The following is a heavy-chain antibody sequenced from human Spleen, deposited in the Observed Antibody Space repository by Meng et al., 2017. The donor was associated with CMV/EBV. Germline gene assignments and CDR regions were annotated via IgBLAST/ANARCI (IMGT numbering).Heavy chain of an antibody. V-gene: IGHV3-11*04. J-gene: IGHJ4*02. D-gene: IGHD1-26*01. Sequence: CAASGFTFSDYYMSWMRQAPGKGLEWVSYITSSGNTIYYAGSVKGRFTISRDNAKSSLFLQMNSLRAEDTAVYYCARGYSHGGGSYDWWGQGTLVTVSS. CDR1: GFTFSDYY. CDR3: ARGYSHGGGSYDW. CDR2: ITSSGNTI.